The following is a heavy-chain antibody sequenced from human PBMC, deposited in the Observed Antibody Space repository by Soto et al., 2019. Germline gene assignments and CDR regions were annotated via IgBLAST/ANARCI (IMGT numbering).Heavy chain of an antibody. CDR3: AKRNWGGWYFDL. CDR2: ISGSGGST. CDR1: GFTFSSYA. V-gene: IGHV3-23*01. D-gene: IGHD7-27*01. J-gene: IGHJ2*01. Sequence: EVQLFESGGGLVQPGGSLRLSCAASGFTFSSYAMSWVRQAPGKGLEWVSVISGSGGSTYYADSVKGRFTISRDNSKNTLYLQMNSLRAEDTAVYYCAKRNWGGWYFDLWGRGTLVTVSS.